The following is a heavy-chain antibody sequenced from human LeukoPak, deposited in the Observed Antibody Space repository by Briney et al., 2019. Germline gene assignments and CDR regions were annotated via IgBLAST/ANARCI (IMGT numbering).Heavy chain of an antibody. D-gene: IGHD3-3*01. Sequence: PSETLSLTCTVSGGSISSGSYYWSWIRQPAGKGLEWIGRIYTSGSTNYNPSLKSRVTISVDTSKNQFSLKLSSVTAADTAVYYCARDIQYYDFWSGRADAFDIWGQGTMVAVSS. CDR1: GGSISSGSYY. J-gene: IGHJ3*02. V-gene: IGHV4-61*02. CDR3: ARDIQYYDFWSGRADAFDI. CDR2: IYTSGST.